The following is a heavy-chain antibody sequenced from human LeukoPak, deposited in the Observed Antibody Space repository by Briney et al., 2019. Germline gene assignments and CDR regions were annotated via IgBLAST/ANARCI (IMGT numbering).Heavy chain of an antibody. CDR2: MSPNSDNT. Sequence: ASVKVSCKASGYTFTSYDINWVRQATGQGLEWMGWMSPNSDNTGYAQKFQGRVTFTRDTSISTAYMELRSLTSEDTAVYYCARDYGGSSGWFDPWGQEPWSPSPQ. CDR1: GYTFTSYD. J-gene: IGHJ5*02. D-gene: IGHD4-23*01. CDR3: ARDYGGSSGWFDP. V-gene: IGHV1-8*01.